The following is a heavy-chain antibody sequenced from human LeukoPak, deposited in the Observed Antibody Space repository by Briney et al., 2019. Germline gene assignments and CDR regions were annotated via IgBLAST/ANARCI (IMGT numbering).Heavy chain of an antibody. J-gene: IGHJ5*02. CDR3: ARYYYDSSGYYPTRNWFDP. CDR2: IYYSGST. CDR1: GGSISSYY. V-gene: IGHV4-59*01. D-gene: IGHD3-22*01. Sequence: PSETLSLTCTVSGGSISSYYWSWIRQPPGKGLGWIGYIYYSGSTNYNPSLKSRVTISVDTSKNQFSLKLSSVTAADTAVYYCARYYYDSSGYYPTRNWFDPWGQGTLVTVSS.